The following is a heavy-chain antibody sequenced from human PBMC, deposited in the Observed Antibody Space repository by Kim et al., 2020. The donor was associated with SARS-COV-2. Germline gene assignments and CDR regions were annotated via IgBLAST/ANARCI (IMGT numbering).Heavy chain of an antibody. Sequence: SETLSLTCTVSGGSISSSSYYWGWIRQPPGKGLEWIGSIYYSGSTYYNPSLKSRVTISVDTSKNQFSLKLSSVTAADTAVYYCASSITMIVFSIWYFDLWGRGTLVTVSS. CDR3: ASSITMIVFSIWYFDL. CDR2: IYYSGST. D-gene: IGHD3-22*01. V-gene: IGHV4-39*01. J-gene: IGHJ2*01. CDR1: GGSISSSSYY.